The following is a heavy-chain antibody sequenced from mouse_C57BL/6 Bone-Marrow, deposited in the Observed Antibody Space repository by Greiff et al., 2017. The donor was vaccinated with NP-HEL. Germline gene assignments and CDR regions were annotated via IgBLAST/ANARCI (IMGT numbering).Heavy chain of an antibody. CDR2: INPSSGYT. J-gene: IGHJ3*01. D-gene: IGHD1-1*01. Sequence: VQVVESGAELAKPGASVKLSCKASGYTFTSYWMHWVKQRPGQGLEWIGYINPSSGYTKYNQKFKDKATLTADKSSSTAYMQLSSLTYEDSAVYYCARGLYGSWFAYWGQGTLVTVSA. CDR1: GYTFTSYW. CDR3: ARGLYGSWFAY. V-gene: IGHV1-7*01.